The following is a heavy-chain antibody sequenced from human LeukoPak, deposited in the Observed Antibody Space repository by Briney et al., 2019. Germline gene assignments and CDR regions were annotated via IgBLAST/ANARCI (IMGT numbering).Heavy chain of an antibody. V-gene: IGHV3-7*01. D-gene: IGHD1-1*01. CDR3: VMSWIRQQRDS. CDR1: GFSFRDYW. Sequence: GSLRLSCVASGFSFRDYWMSWVRQAPGKGLEWVADITPDGSGKTYVDSVKGRFTISGDNAKQSLYLQMDTLTAGDTAVYYCVMSWIRQQRDSWGQGTLVTVSS. J-gene: IGHJ4*02. CDR2: ITPDGSGK.